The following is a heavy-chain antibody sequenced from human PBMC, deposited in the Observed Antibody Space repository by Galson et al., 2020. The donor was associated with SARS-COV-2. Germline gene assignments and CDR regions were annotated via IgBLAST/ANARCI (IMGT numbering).Heavy chain of an antibody. CDR3: ARGGLGLRFLNYYYYYMDV. V-gene: IGHV1-2*02. CDR1: GYTFTGYY. Sequence: ASVKVSCKASGYTFTGYYMHWVRQAPGQGLEWMGWINPNSGGTNYAQKFQGRVTMTRDTSISTAYMELSRLRSDDTAVYYCARGGLGLRFLNYYYYYMDVWGKGTTVTVSS. J-gene: IGHJ6*03. D-gene: IGHD3-3*01. CDR2: INPNSGGT.